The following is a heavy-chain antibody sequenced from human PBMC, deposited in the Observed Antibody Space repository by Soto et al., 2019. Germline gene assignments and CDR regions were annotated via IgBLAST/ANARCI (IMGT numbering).Heavy chain of an antibody. CDR1: GGTFSSYA. CDR2: IIPIFGTA. J-gene: IGHJ6*02. Sequence: QVQLVQSGAEVKKPGSSVKVSCKASGGTFSSYAISWVRQAPGQGLEWMGGIIPIFGTANYAQKFQGRVTITADESTSTAYMELSSLRSEDTAVYYCARGNDVVLMVYATSYYYGMDVWGQGNTVTVSS. CDR3: ARGNDVVLMVYATSYYYGMDV. V-gene: IGHV1-69*01. D-gene: IGHD2-8*01.